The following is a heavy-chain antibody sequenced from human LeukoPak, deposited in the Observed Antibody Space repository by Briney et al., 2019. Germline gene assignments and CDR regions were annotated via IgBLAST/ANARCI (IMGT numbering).Heavy chain of an antibody. V-gene: IGHV3-30*02. J-gene: IGHJ4*02. CDR3: AKPAGYSSSWYPNFDY. CDR1: GFTFSSYS. D-gene: IGHD6-13*01. CDR2: IRYDGSNK. Sequence: PGGSLRLSCAASGFTFSSYSMHWVRQAPGKGPEWVAFIRYDGSNKYYADSVKGRFTISRDNSKNTLYLQMNSLRAEDPAVYYCAKPAGYSSSWYPNFDYWGQGTLVTVSS.